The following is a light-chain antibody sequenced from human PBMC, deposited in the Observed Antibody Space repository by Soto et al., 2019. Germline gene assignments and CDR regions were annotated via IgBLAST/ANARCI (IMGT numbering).Light chain of an antibody. Sequence: QSALTQPASVSGSPGQSITISCTGTSSDVGSYNLVSWYQQHPGKAPKLMIYEGSKRPSGVSNRFSGSKSGNTASLTISGLQAEDEEDYYCCSYEGSSTTVVFGGGTKLTVL. CDR2: EGS. CDR3: CSYEGSSTTVV. V-gene: IGLV2-23*01. CDR1: SSDVGSYNL. J-gene: IGLJ2*01.